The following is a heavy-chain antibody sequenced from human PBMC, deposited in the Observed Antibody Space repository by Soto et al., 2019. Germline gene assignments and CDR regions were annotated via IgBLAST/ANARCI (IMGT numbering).Heavy chain of an antibody. Sequence: QITLKESGPTLVKPTQTLTLTCTFSGFSLSTSGVGVGWIRQPPGKALEWLALIYWDDDKRYSPSLKSRLTITKDTSKIHVVLTMTNMDPVDTATYYCAHRPSYCSGGSCYSGFDYWGQGTLVTVSS. V-gene: IGHV2-5*02. CDR2: IYWDDDK. CDR1: GFSLSTSGVG. J-gene: IGHJ4*02. D-gene: IGHD2-15*01. CDR3: AHRPSYCSGGSCYSGFDY.